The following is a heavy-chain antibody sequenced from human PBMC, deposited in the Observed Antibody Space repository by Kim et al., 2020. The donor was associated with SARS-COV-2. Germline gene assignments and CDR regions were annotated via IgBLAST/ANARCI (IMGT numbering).Heavy chain of an antibody. CDR1: GYTFTSYA. D-gene: IGHD2-15*01. CDR2: INAGNGNT. V-gene: IGHV1-3*01. CDR3: ARDQYIVVVQEYYYYYYGMDV. Sequence: ASVKVSCKASGYTFTSYAMHWVRQAPGQRLEWMGWINAGNGNTKYSQKFQGRVTITRDTSASTAYMELSSLRSEDTAVYYCARDQYIVVVQEYYYYYYGMDVWGQGTTVTVSS. J-gene: IGHJ6*02.